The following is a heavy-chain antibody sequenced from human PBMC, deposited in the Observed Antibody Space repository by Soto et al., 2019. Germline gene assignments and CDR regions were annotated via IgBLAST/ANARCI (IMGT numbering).Heavy chain of an antibody. CDR1: GYTFTTYA. CDR2: INTDNEDT. CDR3: ARGYFNTSNYFDD. V-gene: IGHV1-3*04. J-gene: IGHJ4*02. Sequence: VASVKVSCKASGYTFTTYAIHWLRQAPGQRLEWMGWINTDNEDTKYSHELQGRVTIAKDTSASTAFLELSGLTSEDTAVYYCARGYFNTSNYFDDWGQGTLVPVSS. D-gene: IGHD3-9*01.